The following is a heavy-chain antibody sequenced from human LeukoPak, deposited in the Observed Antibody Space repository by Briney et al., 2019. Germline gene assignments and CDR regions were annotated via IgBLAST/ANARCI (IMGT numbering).Heavy chain of an antibody. Sequence: SQTLSLTCAISGDSVSSNSATWNWIRQSPSRGLEWLGRTYYRSKWSYDYAASVKSRITNNPDTSKNQFSLQLNSVTPEDTAVYFCARALGVTFDYWGQGTLVTVSS. CDR2: TYYRSKWSY. V-gene: IGHV6-1*01. CDR3: ARALGVTFDY. J-gene: IGHJ4*02. CDR1: GDSVSSNSAT. D-gene: IGHD3-10*01.